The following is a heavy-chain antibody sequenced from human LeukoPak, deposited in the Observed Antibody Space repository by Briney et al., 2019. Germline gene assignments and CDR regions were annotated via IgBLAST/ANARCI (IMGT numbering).Heavy chain of an antibody. CDR1: GFTFSTYS. CDR2: ISSSGSTI. J-gene: IGHJ4*02. Sequence: GGSLRLSCAASGFTFSTYSMTWVRQAPGKGLEWVSYISSSGSTIYYADSVKGRFTISRDNAKNSLYLQMNSLRAEDTAVYYCARARSYYVLYDYWGQGTLVTVSS. V-gene: IGHV3-48*04. CDR3: ARARSYYVLYDY. D-gene: IGHD1-26*01.